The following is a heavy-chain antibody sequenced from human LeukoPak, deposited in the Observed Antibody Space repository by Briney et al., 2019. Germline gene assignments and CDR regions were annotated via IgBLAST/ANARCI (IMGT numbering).Heavy chain of an antibody. CDR3: AREGYCSGGSCYSDGYYYYGMDV. Sequence: ASAKVSCKASGYTFTSYGISWVRQAPGQGLEWMGWISAYNGNTNYAQKLQGRVTMITDTSTSTAYMELRSLRSDDTAVYYCAREGYCSGGSCYSDGYYYYGMDVWGKGTTVTVSS. CDR1: GYTFTSYG. D-gene: IGHD2-15*01. CDR2: ISAYNGNT. V-gene: IGHV1-18*04. J-gene: IGHJ6*04.